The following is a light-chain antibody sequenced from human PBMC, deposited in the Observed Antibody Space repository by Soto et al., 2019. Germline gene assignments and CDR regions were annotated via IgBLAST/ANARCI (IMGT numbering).Light chain of an antibody. Sequence: QSALTQPASVSGSPGQSITISCTGTSSDIGSYNLVSWYQQLPGKAPKVMIYEGSKRPSGVSNRFSGSKSGNTASLTISGLQAEDEADYYCCSYAGSSTLVVFGGGTKLTVL. V-gene: IGLV2-23*03. CDR2: EGS. J-gene: IGLJ2*01. CDR3: CSYAGSSTLVV. CDR1: SSDIGSYNL.